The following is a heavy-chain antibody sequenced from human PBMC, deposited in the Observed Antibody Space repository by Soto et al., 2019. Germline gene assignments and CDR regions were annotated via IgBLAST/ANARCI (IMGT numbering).Heavy chain of an antibody. V-gene: IGHV4-4*07. D-gene: IGHD3-16*01. CDR1: GRSISSYY. J-gene: IGHJ6*02. CDR2: FYPTGKT. CDR3: ARCGLDYGMDV. Sequence: QVQLQESGPGLVKPSETLSLTCTVSGRSISSYYWCWTRQPAGKGLEWIGRFYPTGKTNYNPSLQSRLTMSADTSRNQFSLNLTSVTAADTAVYYCARCGLDYGMDVWGQGTTVTVSS.